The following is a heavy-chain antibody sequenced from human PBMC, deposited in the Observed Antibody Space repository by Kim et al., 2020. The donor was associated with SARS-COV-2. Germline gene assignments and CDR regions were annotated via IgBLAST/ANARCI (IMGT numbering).Heavy chain of an antibody. CDR3: VRGGGYSYGYLDY. V-gene: IGHV3-74*01. CDR1: GFTFSSYW. J-gene: IGHJ4*02. D-gene: IGHD5-18*01. CDR2: INSDGSST. Sequence: GGSLRLSCAASGFTFSSYWMHWVRQAPGKGLVWVSRINSDGSSTSYADSVKGRFTISSDSAKNTLYLQMNSLRAEDTAVYYCVRGGGYSYGYLDYWGQGTLVTVSS.